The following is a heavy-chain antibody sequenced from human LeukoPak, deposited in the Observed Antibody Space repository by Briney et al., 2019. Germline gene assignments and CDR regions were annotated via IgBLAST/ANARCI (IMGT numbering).Heavy chain of an antibody. Sequence: ASVKVSCKASGYTFTGYYMHWVRQAPGQGLEWMGWINPNSGGTNYAQKFQGWVTMTRDTSISTAYMELSRLRSDDTAVYYCARVERRYYDSSGYYYGMDVWGQGTTVTVSS. D-gene: IGHD3-22*01. CDR1: GYTFTGYY. CDR2: INPNSGGT. CDR3: ARVERRYYDSSGYYYGMDV. V-gene: IGHV1-2*04. J-gene: IGHJ6*02.